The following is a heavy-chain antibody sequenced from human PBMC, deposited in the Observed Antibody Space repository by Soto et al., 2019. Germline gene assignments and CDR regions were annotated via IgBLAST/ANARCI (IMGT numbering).Heavy chain of an antibody. CDR1: GFTVSSNY. V-gene: IGHV3-66*01. J-gene: IGHJ3*02. Sequence: GGSLRLSCAASGFTVSSNYMSWVRQAPGKGLEWVSVIYSGGSTYYADSVKGRFTISRDNSKNTLYLQMNSLRAEDTAVYYCAREPRSYNWNHSDAFDSWGQGPMVNVSS. CDR3: AREPRSYNWNHSDAFDS. D-gene: IGHD1-20*01. CDR2: IYSGGST.